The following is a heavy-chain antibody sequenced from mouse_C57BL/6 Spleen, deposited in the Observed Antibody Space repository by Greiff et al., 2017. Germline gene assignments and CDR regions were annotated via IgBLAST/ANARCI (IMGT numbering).Heavy chain of an antibody. V-gene: IGHV1-5*01. CDR2: IYPGNSDT. D-gene: IGHD2-4*01. CDR3: TRVYDYGGRTWFAY. Sequence: VQLQQSGTVLARPGASVKMSCKTSGYTFTSYWMHWVKQRPGQGLEWIGAIYPGNSDTSYNQKFKGKAKLTAVTSASTAYMEPSSLTNGDSAVDYCTRVYDYGGRTWFAYWGQGTLVTVSA. CDR1: GYTFTSYW. J-gene: IGHJ3*01.